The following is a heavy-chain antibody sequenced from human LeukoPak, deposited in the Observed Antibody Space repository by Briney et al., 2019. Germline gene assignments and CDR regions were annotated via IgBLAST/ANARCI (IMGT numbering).Heavy chain of an antibody. CDR3: TTLTVASNFDY. J-gene: IGHJ4*02. CDR1: GFSFSVYE. CDR2: ISSSGTTT. Sequence: PGGSLRLSRAASGFSFSVYEMHWVRQAPGKGLEWISDISSSGTTTYYADSVKGRFTISRDNTKNSLYLQMNRLRVEDTAIYYCTTLTVASNFDYWGQGTLVTVSS. V-gene: IGHV3-48*03. D-gene: IGHD6-19*01.